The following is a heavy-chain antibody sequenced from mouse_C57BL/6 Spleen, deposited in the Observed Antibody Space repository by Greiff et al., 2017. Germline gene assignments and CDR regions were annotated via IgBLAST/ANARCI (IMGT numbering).Heavy chain of an antibody. V-gene: IGHV1-81*01. Sequence: VQLQQSGAELARPGASVKLSCKASGYTFTSYGISWVKQRTGQGLEWIGEIYPRSGNTYYNEKFKGKATLTADKSSSTAYMELRSLTSEDSAVYFCARDDYDEGFAYWGQGTLVTVSA. CDR3: ARDDYDEGFAY. CDR1: GYTFTSYG. J-gene: IGHJ3*01. D-gene: IGHD2-4*01. CDR2: IYPRSGNT.